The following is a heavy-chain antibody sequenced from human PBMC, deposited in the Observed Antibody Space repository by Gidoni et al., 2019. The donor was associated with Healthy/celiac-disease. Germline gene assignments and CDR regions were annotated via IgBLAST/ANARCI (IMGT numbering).Heavy chain of an antibody. CDR3: AKDKSGNYGTGYFDL. V-gene: IGHV3-30*18. CDR1: GFTFSSYG. CDR2: ISYDGSNK. Sequence: QVQLVESGGGVVQPGRSLRLSCAASGFTFSSYGMHWVRQAPGKGLEWVAVISYDGSNKYYADSVKGRFTISRDNSKNTLYLQMNSLRAEDTAVYYCAKDKSGNYGTGYFDLWGRGTLVTVSS. D-gene: IGHD4-17*01. J-gene: IGHJ2*01.